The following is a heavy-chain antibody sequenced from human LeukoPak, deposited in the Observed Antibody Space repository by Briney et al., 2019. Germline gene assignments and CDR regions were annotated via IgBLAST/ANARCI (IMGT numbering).Heavy chain of an antibody. Sequence: GGSLRLSCAASGFIFSDHYMDWVRQAPGKGPEWVGRSRNKAKSYTTEYAASVKGRFTIPGEDSKNSLYLQMNSLKTEDTAVYYCARVTTIFDYYYDYWGQGTLVTVSS. CDR2: SRNKAKSYTT. J-gene: IGHJ4*02. CDR3: ARVTTIFDYYYDY. D-gene: IGHD4-11*01. V-gene: IGHV3-72*01. CDR1: GFIFSDHY.